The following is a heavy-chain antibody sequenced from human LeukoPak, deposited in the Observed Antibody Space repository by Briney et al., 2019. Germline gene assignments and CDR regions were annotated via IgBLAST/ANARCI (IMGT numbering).Heavy chain of an antibody. Sequence: SETLSLTCNVSGGSISRYYWSWIRPPAGEGLGWIGYIYTRGSTNYIPPLKTRVTISVDTSKNQFSLKLTSVRAAGTAVYYCARSIAAAGLGFDYWGQGTLVTVSS. CDR3: ARSIAAAGLGFDY. D-gene: IGHD6-13*01. CDR1: GGSISRYY. V-gene: IGHV4-4*09. J-gene: IGHJ4*02. CDR2: IYTRGST.